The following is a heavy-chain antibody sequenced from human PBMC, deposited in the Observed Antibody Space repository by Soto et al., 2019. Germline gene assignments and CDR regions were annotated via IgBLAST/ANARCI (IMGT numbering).Heavy chain of an antibody. CDR3: AKDLPLTAVADAEYFQH. D-gene: IGHD6-19*01. CDR2: ISGSGGST. Sequence: GGSLRLSCAASGFTFSSYAMSWVRQAPGKGLEWVSAISGSGGSTYYADSVKGRFTISRDNSKNTLYLQMNSLRAEDTAVYYCAKDLPLTAVADAEYFQHWGQGTLVTVSS. J-gene: IGHJ1*01. CDR1: GFTFSSYA. V-gene: IGHV3-23*01.